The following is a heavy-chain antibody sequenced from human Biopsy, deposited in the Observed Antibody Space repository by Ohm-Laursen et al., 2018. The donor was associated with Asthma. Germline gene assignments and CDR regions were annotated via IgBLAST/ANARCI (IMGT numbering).Heavy chain of an antibody. CDR1: GGTFNPYA. Sequence: SVKVSCKSLGGTFNPYAIGWVRQAPGQGLEWMGGINPVFVTTTYPQKFLDRVTITADDSASTVYMELSSLRSEATAVYYCARKAGSCISRTCYSLDFWGQGTLVTVSS. CDR2: INPVFVTT. CDR3: ARKAGSCISRTCYSLDF. J-gene: IGHJ4*02. D-gene: IGHD2-2*01. V-gene: IGHV1-69*13.